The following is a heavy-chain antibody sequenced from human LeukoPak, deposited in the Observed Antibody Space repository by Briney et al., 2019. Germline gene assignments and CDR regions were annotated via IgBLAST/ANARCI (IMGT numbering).Heavy chain of an antibody. V-gene: IGHV3-23*01. CDR3: ARSSGWYHRGPDYYYYYMDV. CDR1: GFTFSRYA. J-gene: IGHJ6*03. D-gene: IGHD6-19*01. Sequence: GGSLRLSCAVSGFTFSRYAMTWVRQAPGKGLEWVSIISDSGGYTDYADSVKGRFTISRDNSKNTLYLQMNSLRAEDTAVYYCARSSGWYHRGPDYYYYYMDVWGKGTTVTVS. CDR2: ISDSGGYT.